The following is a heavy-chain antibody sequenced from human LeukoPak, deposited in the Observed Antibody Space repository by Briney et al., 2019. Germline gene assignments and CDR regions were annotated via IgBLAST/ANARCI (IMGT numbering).Heavy chain of an antibody. CDR2: MSSDATNT. V-gene: IGHV3-30-3*01. J-gene: IGHJ4*02. CDR1: GFSFSSYA. D-gene: IGHD3-10*01. Sequence: PGGSLRLSCAASGFSFSSYAMHWVRRAPGKGLEWVAVMSSDATNTYYAASVKGRFTISRDISKNTLYLQMNSLRAEDTAVYYCAREVSVVRGVNWGQGTLVTVSS. CDR3: AREVSVVRGVN.